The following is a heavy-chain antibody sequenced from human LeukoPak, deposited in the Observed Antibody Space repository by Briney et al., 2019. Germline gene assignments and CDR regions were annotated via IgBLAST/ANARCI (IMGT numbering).Heavy chain of an antibody. CDR3: ARLDSSRNYYYYGMDV. Sequence: PGESLKISCKGSGYSFTSYWIGWVRQMPGKGLEWMGIIYPGDSDTRYSPSFQGQVTISADKSISTAYLQWSSLKASDTAMYYCARLDSSRNYYYYGMDVWGQGTTVTASS. CDR2: IYPGDSDT. V-gene: IGHV5-51*03. CDR1: GYSFTSYW. J-gene: IGHJ6*02. D-gene: IGHD6-13*01.